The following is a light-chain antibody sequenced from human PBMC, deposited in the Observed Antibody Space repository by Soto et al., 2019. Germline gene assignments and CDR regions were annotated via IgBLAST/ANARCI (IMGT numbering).Light chain of an antibody. V-gene: IGKV3-20*01. CDR1: QSVSSSY. J-gene: IGKJ3*01. Sequence: EIVLTQSPGTLSLSPGERATLSCRASQSVSSSYLAWYQQKPGQAPRLLIYGASSRATGIPDRLSGSGSGIDFTLTINRLEPEYFAVYYCQQYGSSPRFTFGPGTKVDIK. CDR3: QQYGSSPRFT. CDR2: GAS.